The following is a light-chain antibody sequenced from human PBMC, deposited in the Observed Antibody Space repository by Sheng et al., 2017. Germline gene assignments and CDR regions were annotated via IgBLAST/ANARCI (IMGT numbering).Light chain of an antibody. V-gene: IGKV3-20*01. CDR2: ETS. J-gene: IGKJ4*01. CDR1: QSVDSRY. Sequence: DIVLTQSPGTLSLSPGERATLSCRTSQSVDSRYLAWYQKKPGQSPRLLIYETSTRATGIPDRFSGSGSGTDFTLTIRSLEPEDFAVYYCQQYVDWPLTFGGGTKVEIK. CDR3: QQYVDWPLT.